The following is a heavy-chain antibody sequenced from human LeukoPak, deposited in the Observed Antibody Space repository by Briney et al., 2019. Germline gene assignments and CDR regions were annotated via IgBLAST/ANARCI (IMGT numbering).Heavy chain of an antibody. J-gene: IGHJ2*01. V-gene: IGHV3-74*03. CDR1: GFTFSSYW. D-gene: IGHD3-10*01. CDR3: ARGKAGVDTNWYFDL. CDR2: INSDGSST. Sequence: GGSLRVSCAASGFTFSSYWMHWVRQAPGKGLVWVSHINSDGSSTTYADSVKGRFTISRDNAKNTLYLQMNSLRAEDTAVYYCARGKAGVDTNWYFDLWGRGTLVTVSS.